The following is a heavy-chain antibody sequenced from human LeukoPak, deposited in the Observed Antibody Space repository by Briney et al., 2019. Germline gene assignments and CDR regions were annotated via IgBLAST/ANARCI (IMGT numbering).Heavy chain of an antibody. CDR1: GGSISSYY. V-gene: IGHV4-59*01. Sequence: SETLSLTCTVSGGSISSYYWSWVRQPPGKGLEWIGYIYYSGSTNYNPSLKSRATISVDTSKNQFSLKLSSVTAADTAVYYCARGPAVAEARGPYYFDYWGQGTLVTVSS. CDR3: ARGPAVAEARGPYYFDY. D-gene: IGHD6-19*01. J-gene: IGHJ4*02. CDR2: IYYSGST.